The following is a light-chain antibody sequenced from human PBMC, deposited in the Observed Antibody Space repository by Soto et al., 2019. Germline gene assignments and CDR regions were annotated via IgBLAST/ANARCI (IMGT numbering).Light chain of an antibody. J-gene: IGKJ5*01. V-gene: IGKV3-20*01. Sequence: EIVLTQSPGTLSLSPGERATLSCRASQSVSSSYLAWYQQTPGQAPRLLIYGSSSRATGIPDRFSGSGSGKTFPLTISRLGPEVFEVFSCQRYVTSPWITFGKGTRREIK. CDR1: QSVSSSY. CDR2: GSS. CDR3: QRYVTSPWIT.